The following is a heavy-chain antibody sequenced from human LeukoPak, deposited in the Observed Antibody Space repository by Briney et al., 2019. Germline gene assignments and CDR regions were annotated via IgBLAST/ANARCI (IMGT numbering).Heavy chain of an antibody. CDR2: ISYDGSNK. D-gene: IGHD3-16*02. V-gene: IGHV3-30*04. J-gene: IGHJ4*02. CDR1: GFTFSSYA. Sequence: PGGSLRLSCAASGFTFSSYAMHWVRQAPGKGLEWVAVISYDGSNKYYADSVKGRFTISRDNSKNTLYLQMNSLRAEDTAVYYCAKSVRVWGSYRSTYFDYWGQGTLVTVSS. CDR3: AKSVRVWGSYRSTYFDY.